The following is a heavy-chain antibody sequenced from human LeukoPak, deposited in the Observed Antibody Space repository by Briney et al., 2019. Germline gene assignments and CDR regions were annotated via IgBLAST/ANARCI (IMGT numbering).Heavy chain of an antibody. CDR1: GFTFSSYE. CDR3: ALTYYYDSSGYYYFDY. Sequence: GGSLRLSCAASGFTFSSYEMNWVRQAPGKGLECVSYISSSGSTTYYADSVKGRFTISRDNARNSLYLQMNSLRAEDTAVYYCALTYYYDSSGYYYFDYWGQGTLVTVSS. V-gene: IGHV3-48*03. CDR2: ISSSGSTT. J-gene: IGHJ4*02. D-gene: IGHD3-22*01.